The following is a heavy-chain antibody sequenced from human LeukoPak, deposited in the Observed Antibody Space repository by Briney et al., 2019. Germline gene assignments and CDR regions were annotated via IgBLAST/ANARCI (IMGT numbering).Heavy chain of an antibody. Sequence: PSETLSLTCTVSGGSINSYYWSWIRQPPGKGLEWIGYIYYSGSTNYNPSLKSRVTISVDTSKNQFSLKLSSVTAADTAVYYCARDDAFDIWGQGTMVTVSS. CDR3: ARDDAFDI. J-gene: IGHJ3*02. CDR1: GGSINSYY. CDR2: IYYSGST. V-gene: IGHV4-59*01.